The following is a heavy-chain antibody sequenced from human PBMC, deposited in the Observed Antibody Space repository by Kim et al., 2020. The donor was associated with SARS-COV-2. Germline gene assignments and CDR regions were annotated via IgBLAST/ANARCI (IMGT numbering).Heavy chain of an antibody. Sequence: GGSLRLSCVASGFTVSSHYMTWVRQAPGKGLEWVSGIFADGGIFDADAVEGRFDIPIVNSKNTPYHPLNMQRSGHRAVDSCVCRVGTAGSSYGADVWG. D-gene: IGHD3-10*01. CDR3: VCRVGTAGSSYGADV. CDR1: GFTVSSHY. V-gene: IGHV3-53*01. J-gene: IGHJ6*02. CDR2: IFADGGI.